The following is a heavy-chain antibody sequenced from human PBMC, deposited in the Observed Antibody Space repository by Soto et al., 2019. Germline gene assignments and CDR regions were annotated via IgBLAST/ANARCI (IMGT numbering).Heavy chain of an antibody. CDR3: TRLIYDSRLNYFYCYL. CDR1: GGSISGRNW. V-gene: IGHV4-4*02. CDR2: VFHSGDT. J-gene: IGHJ5*02. D-gene: IGHD3-22*01. Sequence: QVHLQESGPGLVKPSGTLSLTCVVSGGSISGRNWWSWVRQAPGQGLEWIGEVFHSGDTTYSPSLRSRVIISVDKSKNPFSLHLNSVTAADTAVYYCTRLIYDSRLNYFYCYLWGQGALVTVSS.